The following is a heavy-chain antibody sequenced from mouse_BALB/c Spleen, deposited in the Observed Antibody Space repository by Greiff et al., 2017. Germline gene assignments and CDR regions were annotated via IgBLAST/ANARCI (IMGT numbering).Heavy chain of an antibody. CDR1: GFSLSTYGIG. V-gene: IGHV8-11*01. CDR3: ARITTVVGTWDY. J-gene: IGHJ2*01. D-gene: IGHD1-1*01. CDR2: IWWNDNK. Sequence: QVTLKESGPGILQPSQTLSLTCSFSGFSLSTYGIGVGWIRQPSGKGLEWLAHIWWNDNKYYNTALKSRLTISKDTSNNQVFLKIASVDTADTATYYCARITTVVGTWDYWGQGTTLTVSS.